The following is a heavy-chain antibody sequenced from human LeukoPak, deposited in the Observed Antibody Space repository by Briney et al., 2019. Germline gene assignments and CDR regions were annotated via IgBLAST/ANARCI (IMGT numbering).Heavy chain of an antibody. CDR3: AKVAVVADVFAYFDY. CDR2: INPNSGGT. D-gene: IGHD2-15*01. CDR1: GYTFTGYY. Sequence: ASVKVSCKASGYTFTGYYMHWVRQAPGQGLEWMGWINPNSGGTNYAQKFQGRVTMTRGTSISTAYMELSRLRSDDTAVYYCAKVAVVADVFAYFDYWGQGTLVTVSS. J-gene: IGHJ4*02. V-gene: IGHV1-2*02.